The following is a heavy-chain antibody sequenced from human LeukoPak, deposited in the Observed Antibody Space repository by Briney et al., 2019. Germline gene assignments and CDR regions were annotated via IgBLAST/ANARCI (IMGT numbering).Heavy chain of an antibody. V-gene: IGHV4-38-2*01. Sequence: SGYSISSGXXXXWIRXPPGXXXXWIGSIYHSGSTYYNPSLKSRVTISIDTSKNQFSLKLSSVTAADTAVYYCATYSSSSPGYWGQGTLVTVSS. CDR3: ATYSSSSPGY. CDR2: IYHSGST. CDR1: GYSISSGXX. J-gene: IGHJ4*02. D-gene: IGHD6-13*01.